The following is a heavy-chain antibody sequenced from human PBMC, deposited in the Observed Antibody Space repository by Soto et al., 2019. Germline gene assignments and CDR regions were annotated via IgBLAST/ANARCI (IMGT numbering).Heavy chain of an antibody. CDR1: GFTFSSYA. D-gene: IGHD3-16*01. V-gene: IGHV3-30-3*01. Sequence: PGGSLRLSCAASGFTFSSYAMHWVRQAPGKGLEWVAVISYDGSNKYYADSVKGRFTISRDNSKNTLYLQMNSLRAEDTAVYYCARVMGPPPYYYYGMDVWGQGTTVTVSS. CDR3: ARVMGPPPYYYYGMDV. CDR2: ISYDGSNK. J-gene: IGHJ6*02.